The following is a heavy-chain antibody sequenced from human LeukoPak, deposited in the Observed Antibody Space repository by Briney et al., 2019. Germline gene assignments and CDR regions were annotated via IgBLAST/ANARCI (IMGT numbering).Heavy chain of an antibody. J-gene: IGHJ3*02. V-gene: IGHV3-7*01. CDR3: CSGTSGYYYDAFDI. CDR2: IKRDGSEK. CDR1: GFTFSSYW. Sequence: QSGGSLRLSCAASGFTFSSYWMSWVRQALGKGLEWVANIKRDGSEKYYVDSVRGRFTISRDNAKNSLYLQMNSLRAEDTAVYYCCSGTSGYYYDAFDIWGQGTMVTVSS. D-gene: IGHD3-22*01.